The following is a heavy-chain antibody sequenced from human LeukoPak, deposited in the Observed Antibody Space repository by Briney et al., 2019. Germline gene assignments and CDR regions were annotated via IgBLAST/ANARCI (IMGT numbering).Heavy chain of an antibody. CDR1: GFTVGEYA. Sequence: GGSLRLSCTASGFTVGEYAMSWVRQAPGKRLQCVGFIRSKAYGGTTEYAASVKGRFTISRDDSKSIAYLQMNSLKTEDTAVYYCTRGELSYYYDSSGLFYFDYWGQGTLVTVSS. D-gene: IGHD3-22*01. J-gene: IGHJ4*02. CDR3: TRGELSYYYDSSGLFYFDY. CDR2: IRSKAYGGTT. V-gene: IGHV3-49*04.